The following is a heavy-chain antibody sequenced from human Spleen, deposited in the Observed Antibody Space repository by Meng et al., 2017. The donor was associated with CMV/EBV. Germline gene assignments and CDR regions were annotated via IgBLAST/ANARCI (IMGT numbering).Heavy chain of an antibody. CDR3: ARDGAYYYDVSGYYLDAFDI. D-gene: IGHD3-22*01. CDR1: GGTFSSYT. V-gene: IGHV1-2*02. CDR2: INPKSGDT. Sequence: ASVKVSCKASGGTFSSYTISWVRQAPGQGLEWMGWINPKSGDTNYAQKFQGRVTMTRDTSISTAYMELSRLRSDDTAVYYCARDGAYYYDVSGYYLDAFDIWGQGTVVTVSS. J-gene: IGHJ3*02.